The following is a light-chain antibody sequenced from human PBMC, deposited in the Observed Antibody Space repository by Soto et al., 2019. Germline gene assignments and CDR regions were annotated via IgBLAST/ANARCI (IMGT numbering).Light chain of an antibody. CDR3: QTWGSGTLLV. CDR2: VNSDGSH. J-gene: IGLJ2*01. Sequence: QLVLTQSPSASASLGASVKLTCTLSSEHNTYAIAWHQQQPEKGPRYLMKVNSDGSHIKGDGIPDRFSGSSSGAERYLTISSLQSEDEADYYCQTWGSGTLLVFGGGTKLTVL. CDR1: SEHNTYA. V-gene: IGLV4-69*01.